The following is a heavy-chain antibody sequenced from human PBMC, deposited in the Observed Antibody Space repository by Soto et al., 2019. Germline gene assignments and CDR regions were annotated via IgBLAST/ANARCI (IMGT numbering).Heavy chain of an antibody. CDR1: GYTFTSYG. D-gene: IGHD6-13*01. CDR3: ARAPWAIAAAGTADY. V-gene: IGHV1-18*01. CDR2: ISAYNGNT. Sequence: ASVKVSCKAPGYTFTSYGISWVRQAPGQGLEWMGWISAYNGNTNYAQKLQGRVTMTTDTSTSTAYMELRSLRSDDTAVYYCARAPWAIAAAGTADYWGQGTLVTVSS. J-gene: IGHJ4*02.